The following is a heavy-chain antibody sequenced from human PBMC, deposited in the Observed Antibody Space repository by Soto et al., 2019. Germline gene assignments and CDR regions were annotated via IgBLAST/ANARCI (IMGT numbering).Heavy chain of an antibody. CDR3: ARVHCGGDCRPGEWFYYYGMDG. J-gene: IGHJ6*02. Sequence: ASVKVSCRDSGYRFVDYYIHWVRPAPGQVLEWMGIINPRGGDSRYAQKFQGRVTVTMDTSTSTVYMDLRSLTSEDTAVYYCARVHCGGDCRPGEWFYYYGMDGWGQGTKVTVSS. V-gene: IGHV1-46*01. CDR2: INPRGGDS. CDR1: GYRFVDYY. D-gene: IGHD2-21*02.